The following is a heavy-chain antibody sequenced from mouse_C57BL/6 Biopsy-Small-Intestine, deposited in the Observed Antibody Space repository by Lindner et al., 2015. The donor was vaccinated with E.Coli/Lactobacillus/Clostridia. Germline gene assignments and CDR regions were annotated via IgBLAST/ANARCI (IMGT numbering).Heavy chain of an antibody. D-gene: IGHD2-13*01. J-gene: IGHJ4*01. CDR2: VNPDSGGT. CDR3: ANGYSRYDRGWRLMDK. Sequence: SVKVSCKASGYTFKNYYIHWARQAPGQGLEWMGWVNPDSGGTSYAQAFQGRVTMTADTSISTAYLDLSGLSPDDTAVYYCANGYSRYDRGWRLMDKWGQGTQVTVSS. V-gene: IGHV14-4*02. CDR1: GYTFKNYY.